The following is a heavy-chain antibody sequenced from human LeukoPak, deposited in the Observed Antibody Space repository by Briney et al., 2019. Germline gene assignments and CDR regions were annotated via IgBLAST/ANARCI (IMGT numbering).Heavy chain of an antibody. J-gene: IGHJ4*02. Sequence: PGGSLRLSCAASGFTFDDYGMSWVRQAPGKGLEWVSGINWNGGSTGYADSVKGRFTISRDNSKNTLYLQMNSLRAEDTAVYYCARDNTVPLDYWGQGTLVTVSS. D-gene: IGHD4-17*01. CDR2: INWNGGST. CDR1: GFTFDDYG. CDR3: ARDNTVPLDY. V-gene: IGHV3-20*04.